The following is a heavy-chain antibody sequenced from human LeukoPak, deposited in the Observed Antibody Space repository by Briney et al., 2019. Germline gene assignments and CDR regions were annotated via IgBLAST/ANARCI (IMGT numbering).Heavy chain of an antibody. D-gene: IGHD3-3*02. J-gene: IGHJ6*03. CDR2: IKQDGSEK. Sequence: GGSLRLSCAASGFTFSSYWMSWVRQAPGKGLEWVANIKQDGSEKYYVDSVKGRFTISRDNAKNSLYLQMNSLRAEDTAVYYCARHYYYYYYYMDVWGKGTTVTVSS. CDR3: ARHYYYYYYYMDV. CDR1: GFTFSSYW. V-gene: IGHV3-7*01.